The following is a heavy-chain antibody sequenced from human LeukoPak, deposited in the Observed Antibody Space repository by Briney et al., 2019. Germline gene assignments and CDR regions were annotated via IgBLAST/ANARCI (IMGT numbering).Heavy chain of an antibody. Sequence: GGSLRLSCAASGFTFSSYEMHWVRQAPGKGLEWVSYISSSGSTIYYADSVKGRFTISRDNAKNTLYLQMNSLRAEDTAVYYCARGGADYDILTGYYIIDYWGQGTLVTVSS. CDR3: ARGGADYDILTGYYIIDY. D-gene: IGHD3-9*01. CDR1: GFTFSSYE. V-gene: IGHV3-48*03. CDR2: ISSSGSTI. J-gene: IGHJ4*02.